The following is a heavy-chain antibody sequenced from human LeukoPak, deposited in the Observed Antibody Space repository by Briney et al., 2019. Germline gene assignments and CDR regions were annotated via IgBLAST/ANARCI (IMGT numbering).Heavy chain of an antibody. V-gene: IGHV1-18*01. J-gene: IGHJ5*02. CDR3: ARGPGNQWLLRWFDP. CDR2: ISAYNGNT. CDR1: GYTFTSYG. D-gene: IGHD3-22*01. Sequence: ASVEVSCKASGYTFTSYGISWVRQAPGQGLEWMGWISAYNGNTNYAQKLQGRVTMTTDTSTSTAYMELRSLRSDDTAVYYCARGPGNQWLLRWFDPWGQGTLVTVSS.